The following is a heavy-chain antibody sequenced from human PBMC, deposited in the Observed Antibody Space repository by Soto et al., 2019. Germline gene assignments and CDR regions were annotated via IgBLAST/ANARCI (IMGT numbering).Heavy chain of an antibody. CDR1: GFTFRSYG. CDR2: ISYDGSNK. D-gene: IGHD2-8*02. CDR3: AKDDIRRTWSALFDY. J-gene: IGHJ4*02. Sequence: GGSLRLSCAASGFTFRSYGMHWVRQSPGKGLEWVAVISYDGSNKYYVDSVKGRFSISRDNSKNTLFLQMNSLRAEDTAIYYSAKDDIRRTWSALFDYWGQGTLVTVSS. V-gene: IGHV3-30*18.